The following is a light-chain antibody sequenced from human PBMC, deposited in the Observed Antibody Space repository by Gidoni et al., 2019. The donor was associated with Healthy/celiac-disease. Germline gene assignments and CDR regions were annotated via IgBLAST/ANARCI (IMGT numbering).Light chain of an antibody. CDR2: GAS. CDR1: QSVSSN. CDR3: QQYNNWPPSIT. Sequence: EIVMTQSPATLSVSPGERATLSCRARQSVSSNLAWYQQKPGQAPRLLIYGASTRATGIPAQFSGRGSGTEFTLTISSLQSEDFAVYYCQQYNNWPPSITFGQGTRLEIK. J-gene: IGKJ5*01. V-gene: IGKV3-15*01.